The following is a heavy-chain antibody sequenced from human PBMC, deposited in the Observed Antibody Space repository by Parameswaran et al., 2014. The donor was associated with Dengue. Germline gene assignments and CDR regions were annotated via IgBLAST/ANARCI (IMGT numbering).Heavy chain of an antibody. CDR3: ARLLSFGGGATPDY. D-gene: IGHD1-26*01. CDR2: ISTTANII. J-gene: IGHJ4*02. V-gene: IGHV3-48*03. Sequence: KWIRQPPGKGLEWLSYISTTANIIYYADSVKGRFSISRDNAKNSLYLQMNSLRAEDTGVYYCARLLSFGGGATPDYWGQGILVTVSS.